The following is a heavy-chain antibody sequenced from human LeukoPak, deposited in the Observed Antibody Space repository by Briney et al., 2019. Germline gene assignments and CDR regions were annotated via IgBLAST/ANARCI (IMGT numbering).Heavy chain of an antibody. CDR1: GFTFSNYW. CDR3: ASDSDDYGDY. V-gene: IGHV3-7*01. Sequence: PGGSLRLSCAASGFTFSNYWMSWVRQAPGKGLEWVANIKQDGSEKYYVDSVKGRFTISRDNAKNSLYLQMNSLRAEDTAVYYCASDSDDYGDYWGQGTLVTVSS. D-gene: IGHD6-25*01. CDR2: IKQDGSEK. J-gene: IGHJ4*02.